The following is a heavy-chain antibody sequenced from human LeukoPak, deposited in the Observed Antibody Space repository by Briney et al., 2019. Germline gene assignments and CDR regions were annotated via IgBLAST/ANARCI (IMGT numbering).Heavy chain of an antibody. V-gene: IGHV1-18*01. D-gene: IGHD5-24*01. Sequence: ASVKVSCKASGHTFTSYGISWVRQAPGQGLEWMGWISAYNGNTNYAQKLRGRVTMTTDTSTSTAYMELRSLRSDDTAVYYCARSGLVVEMATIGLGYWGQGTLVTVSS. J-gene: IGHJ4*02. CDR2: ISAYNGNT. CDR3: ARSGLVVEMATIGLGY. CDR1: GHTFTSYG.